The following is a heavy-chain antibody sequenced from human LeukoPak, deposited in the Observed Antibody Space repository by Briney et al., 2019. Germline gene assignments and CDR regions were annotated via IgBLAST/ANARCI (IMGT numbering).Heavy chain of an antibody. D-gene: IGHD3-10*01. V-gene: IGHV4-4*07. CDR2: IYTSGST. CDR3: AREALLWFGDRMEYYFDY. Sequence: PSETLSLTCSVSGASITGYYWSWIRQPAGKGLEWIGRIYTSGSTDYNPSLRSRVTISVDTSKNQFSLKLSSMTAADTAVYYCAREALLWFGDRMEYYFDYWGQGTLLTVSS. J-gene: IGHJ4*02. CDR1: GASITGYY.